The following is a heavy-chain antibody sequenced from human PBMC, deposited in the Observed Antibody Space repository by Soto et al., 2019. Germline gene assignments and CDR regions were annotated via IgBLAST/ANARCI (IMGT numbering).Heavy chain of an antibody. CDR2: IYPGDSDT. V-gene: IGHV5-51*01. Sequence: PGESLKISCKGSGYSFTSYWIGWVRQMPGKGLEWMGNIYPGDSDTRYSPSFQGQVTISADKSISTAYLQWSSLKASDTAMYYCARTVYDILTGYYIVLDDWGQGTLVTGSS. J-gene: IGHJ4*02. D-gene: IGHD3-9*01. CDR1: GYSFTSYW. CDR3: ARTVYDILTGYYIVLDD.